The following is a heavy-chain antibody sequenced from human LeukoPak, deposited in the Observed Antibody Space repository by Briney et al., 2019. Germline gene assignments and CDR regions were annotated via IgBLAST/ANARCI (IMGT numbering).Heavy chain of an antibody. V-gene: IGHV3-7*01. CDR2: IKQDGSEK. Sequence: GGSLRLSCAASGFTFSSYWMGWVRQAPGKGLEWVANIKQDGSEKYYVDSVKGRFTISGDNAKNSLYLQMNSLRAEDTAVYYCARNCLSGWYSGYYYYGMDVWGQGTTVTVSS. CDR1: GFTFSSYW. CDR3: ARNCLSGWYSGYYYYGMDV. J-gene: IGHJ6*02. D-gene: IGHD6-19*01.